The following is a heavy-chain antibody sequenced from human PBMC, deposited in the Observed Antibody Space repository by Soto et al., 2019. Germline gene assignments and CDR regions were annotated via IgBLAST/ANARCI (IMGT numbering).Heavy chain of an antibody. CDR3: ATGLRYFDRPYGMDV. V-gene: IGHV3-11*01. J-gene: IGHJ6*02. CDR2: ISSGGNTI. D-gene: IGHD3-9*01. Sequence: QVQLVESGGGLVKPGGSLRLSCAASGFTFSDYYMTWIRQPPGKGLEWVSYISSGGNTIHYADSVKGRFTISRANAKNSLYLQMNSLRAEDTAVYYCATGLRYFDRPYGMDVWGQGTTVTVSS. CDR1: GFTFSDYY.